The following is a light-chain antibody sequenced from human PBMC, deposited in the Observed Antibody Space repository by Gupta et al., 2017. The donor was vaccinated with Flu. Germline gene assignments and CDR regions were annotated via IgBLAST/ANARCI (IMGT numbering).Light chain of an antibody. CDR1: SSNIGSNY. CDR3: AAWDDSLRML. CDR2: RND. J-gene: IGLJ2*01. V-gene: IGLV1-47*01. Sequence: QSLLTPPTSPTGTPRQRVLISCYGRSSNIGSNYVYWYQQFPGTAPKLLIYRNDQRPSGVPDRFSGSKSGTSASLAISGLRSEDEADYYCAAWDDSLRMLFGGGTKLTVL.